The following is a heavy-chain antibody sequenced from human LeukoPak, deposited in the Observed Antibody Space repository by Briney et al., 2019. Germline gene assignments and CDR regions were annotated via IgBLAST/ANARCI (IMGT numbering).Heavy chain of an antibody. CDR1: GDSTNAYY. J-gene: IGHJ4*02. CDR2: IYYTEGT. D-gene: IGHD3-10*01. CDR3: ARVRDGPRGTHFDF. V-gene: IGHV4-59*01. Sequence: SETLSLTCTVSGDSTNAYYWGWIRQSPGKGLQYIGYIYYTEGTHYSPSLHSRVTMSIDTSKNQFSLKLPSVTAADTAMYYCARVRDGPRGTHFDFWGQGTLVTVSS.